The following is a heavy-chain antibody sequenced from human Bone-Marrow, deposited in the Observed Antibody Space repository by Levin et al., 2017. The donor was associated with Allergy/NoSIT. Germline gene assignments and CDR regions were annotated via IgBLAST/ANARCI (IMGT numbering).Heavy chain of an antibody. V-gene: IGHV2-5*01. D-gene: IGHD4-17*01. CDR3: AHSPQDYTDFSKKYFRQ. J-gene: IGHJ1*01. CDR1: GFSLTTSGVG. CDR2: IYWNDDK. Sequence: SGPTLVKPTQTLTLTCTFSGFSLTTSGVGVGWIRQPPGKALEWLALIYWNDDKRYSPSLRSRLTITKDTSKNQVVITMTNMDPVDTATYYCAHSPQDYTDFSKKYFRQWGQGTLVTVSS.